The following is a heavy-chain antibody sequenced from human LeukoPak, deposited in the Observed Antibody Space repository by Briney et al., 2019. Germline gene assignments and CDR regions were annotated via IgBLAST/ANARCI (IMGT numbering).Heavy chain of an antibody. CDR3: ARSYSSSWFDY. Sequence: GGSLRLSCAASGFTFSSYAMHWVRQAPGKGLEWVAVISYDGSNKYYADSVKGRFTISRDNSKNTLYLQMNSLRAEDTAVYYCARSYSSSWFDYWGQGTLVTVSS. D-gene: IGHD6-13*01. CDR2: ISYDGSNK. CDR1: GFTFSSYA. V-gene: IGHV3-30*04. J-gene: IGHJ4*02.